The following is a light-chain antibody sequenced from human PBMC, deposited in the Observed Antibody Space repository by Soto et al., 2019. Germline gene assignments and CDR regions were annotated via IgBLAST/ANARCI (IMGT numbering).Light chain of an antibody. Sequence: ERVMTQSPVTLSVAPGERATLSCRASQSITSNLAWYQQKPGQAPRLLIYAASSRATGIPDRFSGSGSGTDFTLTISRLEPEDFAVYYCQQYGSSPTFGQGTRVEIK. V-gene: IGKV3-20*01. J-gene: IGKJ1*01. CDR1: QSITSN. CDR2: AAS. CDR3: QQYGSSPT.